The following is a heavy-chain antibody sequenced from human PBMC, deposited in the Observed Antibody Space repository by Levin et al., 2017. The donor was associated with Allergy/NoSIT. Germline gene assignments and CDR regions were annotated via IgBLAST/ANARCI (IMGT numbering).Heavy chain of an antibody. V-gene: IGHV3-30*04. CDR1: GFTFSSFG. J-gene: IGHJ4*02. CDR2: VSHDVTYD. Sequence: PGGSLRLSCAASGFTFSSFGMHWVRQAPGNGLEWVAVVSHDVTYDNYADSVRGLFTLSRDNSKNTLYLQMDSLRSEDTAVYYCARVGSGSSHFSFVDYWGQGTLVTVSS. CDR3: ARVGSGSSHFSFVDY. D-gene: IGHD1-26*01.